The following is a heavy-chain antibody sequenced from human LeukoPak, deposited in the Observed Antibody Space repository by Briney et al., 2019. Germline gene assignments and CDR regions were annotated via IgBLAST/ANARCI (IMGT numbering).Heavy chain of an antibody. V-gene: IGHV3-23*01. Sequence: GGSLRLSCVVSGITVSNYDMSWVRQAPGKGLEWVSGIRESGGGTNYADSVKGRFTISRDNSKNTLYLQMNSLRAEDTAVYYCARARPEYHYDSSGYWWVYYYYYGMDVWGQGTTVTVSS. J-gene: IGHJ6*02. CDR3: ARARPEYHYDSSGYWWVYYYYYGMDV. CDR1: GITVSNYD. D-gene: IGHD3-22*01. CDR2: IRESGGGT.